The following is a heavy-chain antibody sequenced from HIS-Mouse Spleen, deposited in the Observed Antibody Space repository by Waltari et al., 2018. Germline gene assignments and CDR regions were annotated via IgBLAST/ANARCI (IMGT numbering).Heavy chain of an antibody. CDR2: KSYDGSNK. CDR1: GFTFSSYA. V-gene: IGHV3-30-3*01. Sequence: QVQLVESGGGVVQPGRSLRLSCAASGFTFSSYAMHWVRQAPGKGLEWVSVKSYDGSNKYYADSVKGRFTISRDNSKNTLYLQMNSLRAEDTAVYYCARGFVDTAMVDYWGQGTLVTVSS. D-gene: IGHD5-18*01. J-gene: IGHJ4*02. CDR3: ARGFVDTAMVDY.